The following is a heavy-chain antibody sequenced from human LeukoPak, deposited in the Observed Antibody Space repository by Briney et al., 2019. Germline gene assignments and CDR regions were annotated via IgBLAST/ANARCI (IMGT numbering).Heavy chain of an antibody. D-gene: IGHD3-16*02. CDR1: GGSISSSSYY. V-gene: IGHV4-39*07. J-gene: IGHJ3*02. CDR3: ARPLPDAFDI. CDR2: IYYSGST. Sequence: SETLSLTCTVSGGSISSSSYYWGWIRHPPGKGLEWIGSIYYSGSTYYNPSLKSRVTISVDTSKNQFSLKLSSVTAADTAVYYCARPLPDAFDIWGQGTMVTVSS.